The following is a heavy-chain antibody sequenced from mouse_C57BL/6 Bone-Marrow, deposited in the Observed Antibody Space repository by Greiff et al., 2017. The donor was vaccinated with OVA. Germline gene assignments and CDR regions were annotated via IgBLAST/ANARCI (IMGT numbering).Heavy chain of an antibody. D-gene: IGHD2-3*01. CDR3: ARSIDDGFPPWFAY. V-gene: IGHV1-59*01. J-gene: IGHJ3*01. CDR1: GYTFTSYW. Sequence: QVQLQQPGAELVRPGTSVKLSCKASGYTFTSYWMHWVKQRPGQGLEWIGVIDPSDSYTNYNKKFKGKATLTVDTSSSTAYMQLSSLTSEASAVYYCARSIDDGFPPWFAYWGQGTLVTVSA. CDR2: IDPSDSYT.